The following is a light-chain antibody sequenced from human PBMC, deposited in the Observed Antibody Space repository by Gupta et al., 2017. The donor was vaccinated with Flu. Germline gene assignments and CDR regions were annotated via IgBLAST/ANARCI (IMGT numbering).Light chain of an antibody. J-gene: IGLJ3*02. Sequence: SNELTQPPSVSVFPGQTASITCSGGNMGNKYASWYQQKPGQSPVLVIYQDGKRPSGIPERFSGSNSGNTATLTISGTQGMDEADYYCQAWNSDTWVFGGGTKLTVL. CDR2: QDG. CDR3: QAWNSDTWV. CDR1: NMGNKY. V-gene: IGLV3-1*01.